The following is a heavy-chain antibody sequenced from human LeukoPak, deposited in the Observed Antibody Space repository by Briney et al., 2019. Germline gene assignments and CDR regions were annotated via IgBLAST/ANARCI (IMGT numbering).Heavy chain of an antibody. Sequence: ASVKVSCKASGYTFTGYYMHWVRQAPGQGLEWMGWINPNSGGTNYAQKFQGRVTMTTDTSTSTAYMELRSLRSDDTAVYYCARGRIAAPSPLESFDYWGQGTLVTVSS. CDR1: GYTFTGYY. V-gene: IGHV1-2*02. CDR3: ARGRIAAPSPLESFDY. D-gene: IGHD6-6*01. CDR2: INPNSGGT. J-gene: IGHJ4*02.